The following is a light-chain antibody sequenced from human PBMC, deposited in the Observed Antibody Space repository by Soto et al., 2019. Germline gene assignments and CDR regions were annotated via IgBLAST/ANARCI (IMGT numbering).Light chain of an antibody. CDR3: QAWDSSTAI. J-gene: IGLJ1*01. V-gene: IGLV3-1*01. CDR2: QDS. CDR1: KLGDKY. Sequence: SSELTQPPSVSVSPGQTASITCSGDKLGDKYACWYQQKPGQSPVLVIYQDSKRPSGIPERFSGSNSGNTATLTISGTQAMDEADYYCQAWDSSTAIFGTGTK.